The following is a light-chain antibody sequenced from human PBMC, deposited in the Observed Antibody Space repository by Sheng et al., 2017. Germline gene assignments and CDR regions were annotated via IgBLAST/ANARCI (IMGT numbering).Light chain of an antibody. CDR2: SDI. V-gene: IGLV1-44*01. CDR3: AAWDAGLNGIV. CDR1: SSNIGTNS. J-gene: IGLJ2*01. Sequence: QSVLTQPPSASGAPGLRVTISCSGSSSNIGTNSVNWYQQLPGTAPKLLIHSDIQRPSGVPARFSGSKSGTSASLAISGLQSEDEADYYCAAWDAGLNGIVFGGGTKLTV.